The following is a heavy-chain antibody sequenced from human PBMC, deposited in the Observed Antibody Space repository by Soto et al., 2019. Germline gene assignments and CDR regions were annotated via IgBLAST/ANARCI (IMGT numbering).Heavy chain of an antibody. Sequence: QVQLVESGGGVVQPGMSLRLSCAASGFTFSSYGMHWVRQAPGKVLEWVAVISYDGSNKYYADSVKGRFTISRDNSKNTLYLQMNSLRAEDTAVYYCAKDMGQQLRWFDPWGQGTLVTVSS. CDR1: GFTFSSYG. D-gene: IGHD6-13*01. J-gene: IGHJ5*02. CDR2: ISYDGSNK. CDR3: AKDMGQQLRWFDP. V-gene: IGHV3-30*18.